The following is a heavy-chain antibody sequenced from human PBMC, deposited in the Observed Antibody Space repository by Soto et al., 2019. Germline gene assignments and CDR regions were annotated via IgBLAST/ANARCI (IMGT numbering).Heavy chain of an antibody. V-gene: IGHV3-23*01. CDR2: ISGSGRNT. Sequence: EVQLLESGGGLVQPGGSLRLSCAASGFTFSNYAMSWVRQAPGEGLEWVSTISGSGRNTYYADSVKGRFIISRDSSKSTLYLEMNSLRAEDTAVFYCAKEFLTMFSFDYLGQGILVNVSS. CDR3: AKEFLTMFSFDY. J-gene: IGHJ4*02. CDR1: GFTFSNYA. D-gene: IGHD3-10*02.